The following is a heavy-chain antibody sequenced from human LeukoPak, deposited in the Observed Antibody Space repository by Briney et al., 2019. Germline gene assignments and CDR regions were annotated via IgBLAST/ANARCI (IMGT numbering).Heavy chain of an antibody. CDR3: ARGLLFDP. V-gene: IGHV4-34*01. CDR2: INHSGST. J-gene: IGHJ5*02. CDR1: GGSFSGYY. Sequence: SETLSLTCAVYGGSFSGYYWSWIRQPPGKGLEWIGEINHSGSTNYNPSLKGRVTTSVDTSKNQFSLKLSSVTAADTAVYYCARGLLFDPWGQGTLVTVSS.